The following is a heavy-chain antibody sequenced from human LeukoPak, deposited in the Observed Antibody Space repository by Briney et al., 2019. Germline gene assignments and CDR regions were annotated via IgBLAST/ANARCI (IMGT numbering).Heavy chain of an antibody. J-gene: IGHJ4*02. V-gene: IGHV3-15*01. D-gene: IGHD6-19*01. CDR1: GFSFSKAW. CDR2: IKGISDGGTT. CDR3: STVGGAVAFDY. Sequence: PGGSLRLSCAASGFSFSKAWMSWVRQAPGKGLEWVGRIKGISDGGTTDYAAPVKGRFTISRDDSKNTLYLQMNSLKTEDTAVYSCSTVGGAVAFDYWGQGTLVTVSS.